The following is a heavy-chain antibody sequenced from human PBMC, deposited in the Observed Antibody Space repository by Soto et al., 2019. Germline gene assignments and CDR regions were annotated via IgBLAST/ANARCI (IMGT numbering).Heavy chain of an antibody. Sequence: QITLKESGPTLVKPTQTLTLTCTFSGFSLSSTRVAVGWIRQPPGKALEWLALSYWDDVKRYSPFLKSRLTITKDTSKNQVVLTMTNMDPVDTATYYCAHSVVAGLGYYFDYWGQGTLVTVSS. CDR2: SYWDDVK. J-gene: IGHJ4*02. D-gene: IGHD6-19*01. CDR3: AHSVVAGLGYYFDY. CDR1: GFSLSSTRVA. V-gene: IGHV2-5*02.